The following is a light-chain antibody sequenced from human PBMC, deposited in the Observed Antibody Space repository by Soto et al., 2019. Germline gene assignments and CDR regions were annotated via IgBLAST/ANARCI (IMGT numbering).Light chain of an antibody. CDR2: GAS. CDR1: QCVTSNY. V-gene: IGKV3-20*01. J-gene: IGKJ1*01. Sequence: VVTLAPVTPLLSPRAIATLSCRARQCVTSNYSALYQQSSGQASRLVIYGASSRATGIAERFSGSGSGKDFTLTIRRLEPEDFAVYYWQLYGSSYPWTFGQGTEADMK. CDR3: QLYGSSYPWT.